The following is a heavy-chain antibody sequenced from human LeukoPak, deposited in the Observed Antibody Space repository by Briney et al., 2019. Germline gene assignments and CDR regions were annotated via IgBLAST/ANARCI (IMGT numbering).Heavy chain of an antibody. Sequence: GGSLRLSCAASGFTFSTYAMSWVRQAPGKGLEWVSGISGSGGSTFYADSVKGRFTISSDNSKNTLYLRMNSLRAEDTAVYYCAKDLGRYRNNFFDYWGQGNLVTVSS. D-gene: IGHD1-26*01. CDR1: GFTFSTYA. CDR2: ISGSGGST. V-gene: IGHV3-23*01. J-gene: IGHJ4*02. CDR3: AKDLGRYRNNFFDY.